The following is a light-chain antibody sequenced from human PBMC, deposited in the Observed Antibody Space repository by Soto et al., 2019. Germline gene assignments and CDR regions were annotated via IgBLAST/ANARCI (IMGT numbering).Light chain of an antibody. V-gene: IGKV1-33*01. Sequence: DIQMTQSPSSLSASVGDRVTITCQASQDISNFLNWYQQKPGTAPKLLIYDASNLETGVPSRFSGSGSGTDFTFTISSLQPEDIATYYCQQYDNLPPFTFGHGTKVDIK. CDR3: QQYDNLPPFT. CDR2: DAS. CDR1: QDISNF. J-gene: IGKJ3*01.